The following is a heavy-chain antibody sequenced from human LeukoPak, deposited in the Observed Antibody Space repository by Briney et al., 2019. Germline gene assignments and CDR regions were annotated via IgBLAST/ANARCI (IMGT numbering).Heavy chain of an antibody. Sequence: PGGSLRLSCAASGFTFINAWISWVREAPGKGLEWVGHIKSKTDGGTTDYGARVNGRFTISRDDSKNTVYLQMNSLTTEDTAVYYCSRVDYYNDSGSYTPFDYWGQGTLVTVSS. V-gene: IGHV3-15*01. D-gene: IGHD3-10*01. CDR3: SRVDYYNDSGSYTPFDY. CDR2: IKSKTDGGTT. CDR1: GFTFINAW. J-gene: IGHJ4*02.